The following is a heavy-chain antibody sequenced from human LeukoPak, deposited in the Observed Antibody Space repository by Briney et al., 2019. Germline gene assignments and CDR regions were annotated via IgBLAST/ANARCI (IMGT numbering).Heavy chain of an antibody. Sequence: SETLSLTCTVSGGSISSYYWSWIRQPPGKGLEWIGYIYYSGSTNYNPSLKSRVTISVDTSKNQFSLKLSSVSAADTAVYYCARGGPGEFGELFYYFDYWGQGTLVTVSS. J-gene: IGHJ4*02. CDR3: ARGGPGEFGELFYYFDY. D-gene: IGHD3-10*01. CDR1: GGSISSYY. CDR2: IYYSGST. V-gene: IGHV4-59*01.